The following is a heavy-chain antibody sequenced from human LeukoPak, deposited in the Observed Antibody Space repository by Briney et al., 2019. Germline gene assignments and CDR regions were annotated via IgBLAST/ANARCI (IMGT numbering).Heavy chain of an antibody. CDR2: IYHSGST. Sequence: SETLSLTCTVSGYSISSGYYWGWIRQPPGKGLEWTGSIYHSGSTYYNPSLKSRVTISVDTSKNQFSLKLSSVTAADTAVYYCARGGAVAHYYYYYMDVWGKGTTVTISS. V-gene: IGHV4-38-2*02. CDR1: GYSISSGYY. CDR3: ARGGAVAHYYYYYMDV. J-gene: IGHJ6*03. D-gene: IGHD6-19*01.